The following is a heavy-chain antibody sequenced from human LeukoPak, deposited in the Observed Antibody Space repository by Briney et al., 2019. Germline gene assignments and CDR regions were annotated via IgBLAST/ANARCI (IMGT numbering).Heavy chain of an antibody. V-gene: IGHV3-15*01. CDR1: GFTFSNAW. CDR3: TTDRDYDSKGRIRYYFDY. Sequence: GGSLRLSCAASGFTFSNAWMSWVRQAPGKGLEWVGRIKSKTDGGTTDYAAPVKGRFTISRDDSKNTLYLQMNSLKTEDTAVYYCTTDRDYDSKGRIRYYFDYWGQGTLVTVSS. D-gene: IGHD3-22*01. J-gene: IGHJ4*02. CDR2: IKSKTDGGTT.